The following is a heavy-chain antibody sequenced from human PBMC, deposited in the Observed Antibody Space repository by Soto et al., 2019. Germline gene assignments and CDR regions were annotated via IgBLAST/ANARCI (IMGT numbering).Heavy chain of an antibody. CDR2: ISYDGSNK. J-gene: IGHJ4*02. Sequence: QVQLVESGGGVVQPGRSLRLSCAASGFTFSSYAMHWVRQAPGKGLEWVAVISYDGSNKYYADSVKGRFTICRDNSKNRLYLQMNSLRAEDSAVYYCASAYEGDYFDYWGQGTLVTVSS. V-gene: IGHV3-30-3*01. CDR3: ASAYEGDYFDY. CDR1: GFTFSSYA. D-gene: IGHD3-16*01.